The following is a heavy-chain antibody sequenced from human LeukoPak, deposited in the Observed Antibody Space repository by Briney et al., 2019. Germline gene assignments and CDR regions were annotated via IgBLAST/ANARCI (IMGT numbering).Heavy chain of an antibody. CDR3: ASIPIMITFGGVIVKGWFDP. V-gene: IGHV4-39*07. CDR1: GGSISSSSYY. J-gene: IGHJ5*02. Sequence: SETLSLTCTVSGGSISSSSYYWGWIRQPPGKGLEWIGSIYYSGSTYYNPFLKSRVTISVDTSKNQFSLKLSSVTAADTAVYYCASIPIMITFGGVIVKGWFDPWGQGTLVTVSS. D-gene: IGHD3-16*02. CDR2: IYYSGST.